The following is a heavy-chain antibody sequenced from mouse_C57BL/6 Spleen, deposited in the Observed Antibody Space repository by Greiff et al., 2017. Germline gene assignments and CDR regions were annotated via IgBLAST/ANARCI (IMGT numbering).Heavy chain of an antibody. D-gene: IGHD1-1*01. J-gene: IGHJ1*03. CDR3: ARLLPGYFDV. V-gene: IGHV1-64*01. Sequence: VKLQQPGAELVKPGASVKLSCKASGYTFTSYWMHWVKQRPGQGLEWIGMIHPNSGSTNYNEKFKSKATLTVDKSSSTAYMQLSSLTSEDSAVYYCARLLPGYFDVWGTGTTVTVSS. CDR2: IHPNSGST. CDR1: GYTFTSYW.